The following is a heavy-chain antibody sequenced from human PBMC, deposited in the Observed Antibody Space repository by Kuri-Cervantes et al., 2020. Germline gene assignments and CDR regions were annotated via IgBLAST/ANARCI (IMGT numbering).Heavy chain of an antibody. V-gene: IGHV4-34*01. Sequence: SETLSLTCAVFGGSFSGYYWNWIRQPPGRGLEWIGEINHSGSTNYNPSLKSRVTTSIDTSKKQISMSLTSVSAADTAVYFCARHFYHSASRYFDLWGRGTLVTVSS. CDR3: ARHFYHSASRYFDL. CDR2: INHSGST. D-gene: IGHD5/OR15-5a*01. J-gene: IGHJ2*01. CDR1: GGSFSGYY.